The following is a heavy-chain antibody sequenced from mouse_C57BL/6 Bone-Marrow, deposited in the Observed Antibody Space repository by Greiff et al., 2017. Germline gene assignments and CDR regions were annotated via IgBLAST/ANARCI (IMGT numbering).Heavy chain of an antibody. CDR3: ARYNYFSSLSMDD. V-gene: IGHV1-64*01. D-gene: IGHD1-1*01. CDR2: IHPNSGST. J-gene: IGHJ4*01. CDR1: GYTFTSYW. Sequence: QVQLQQPGAELVKPGASVKLSCKASGYTFTSYWMHWVKQRPGQGLEWIGMIHPNSGSTNYNEKFKSKAKLTVDTSSSTAYMQLSSLTSEDSAVYFCARYNYFSSLSMDDWGQGTSVTVSS.